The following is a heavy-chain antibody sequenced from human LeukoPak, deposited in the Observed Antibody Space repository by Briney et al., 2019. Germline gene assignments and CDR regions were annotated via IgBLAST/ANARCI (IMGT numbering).Heavy chain of an antibody. J-gene: IGHJ4*02. Sequence: GGSLRLSCVASGFTFSNYWMSWVRQAPGKGLEWVANIKQDGGEQYYVDSVKGRFTVSRDNAKNSLHLQMNSLRAEDTAVYYCATDSPYDYWGQGTLVTVSS. CDR3: ATDSPYDY. CDR1: GFTFSNYW. CDR2: IKQDGGEQ. D-gene: IGHD2-15*01. V-gene: IGHV3-7*01.